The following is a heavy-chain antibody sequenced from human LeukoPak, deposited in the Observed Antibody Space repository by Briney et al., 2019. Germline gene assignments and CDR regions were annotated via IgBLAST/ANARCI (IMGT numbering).Heavy chain of an antibody. CDR3: ARDPGYSSTGVDAFDI. D-gene: IGHD6-13*01. J-gene: IGHJ3*02. Sequence: GGSLRLSCAASGFTFNSYAMSWVRQAPEKGLEWVATISGSGGGTYYADSVKGRFTISRDDSKNTLYLQMNSLRDEDTAVYYCARDPGYSSTGVDAFDIWGRGTMVTVSS. V-gene: IGHV3-23*01. CDR1: GFTFNSYA. CDR2: ISGSGGGT.